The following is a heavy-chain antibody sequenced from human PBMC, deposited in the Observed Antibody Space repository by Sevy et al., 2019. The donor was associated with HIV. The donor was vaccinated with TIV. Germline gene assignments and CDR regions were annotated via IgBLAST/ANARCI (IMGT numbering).Heavy chain of an antibody. CDR3: ARETGSSHFDY. CDR1: GFTFSKYW. Sequence: GGSLRLSCAASGFTFSKYWMSWVRQAPGKGLEWVAKINQDGSEKYYGDSVKGRFTISRDNGKNSLYLQMNSLRAEDTAVYYCARETGSSHFDYWGQGTLVTVSS. D-gene: IGHD3-10*01. CDR2: INQDGSEK. V-gene: IGHV3-7*01. J-gene: IGHJ4*02.